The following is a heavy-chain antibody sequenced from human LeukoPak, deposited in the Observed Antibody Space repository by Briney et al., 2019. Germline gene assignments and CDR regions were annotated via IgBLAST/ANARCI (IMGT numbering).Heavy chain of an antibody. J-gene: IGHJ4*02. CDR1: GGSISSGDYY. CDR3: ARGRSSGWSVYFDY. D-gene: IGHD6-19*01. Sequence: SQTLSLTCTVSGGSISSGDYYWSWIRQPPGKGLEWIGYIYYSGSTNYNPSLKSRVTISVDTSKNQFSLKLSSVTAADTAVYYCARGRSSGWSVYFDYWGQGTLVTVSS. V-gene: IGHV4-61*08. CDR2: IYYSGST.